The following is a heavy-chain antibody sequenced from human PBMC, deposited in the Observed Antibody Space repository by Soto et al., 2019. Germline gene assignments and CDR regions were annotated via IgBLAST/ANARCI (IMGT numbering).Heavy chain of an antibody. J-gene: IGHJ4*02. D-gene: IGHD1-1*01. CDR2: ISYDGSNK. CDR3: ARARDGYNSPHDY. Sequence: GGSLRLSCAASGFTFSSYAMHWVRQAPGKGLEWVAVISYDGSNKYYADSVKGRFTISRDNSKNTLYLQMNSLGAEDTAVYYCARARDGYNSPHDYWGQGTLVTVSS. CDR1: GFTFSSYA. V-gene: IGHV3-30-3*01.